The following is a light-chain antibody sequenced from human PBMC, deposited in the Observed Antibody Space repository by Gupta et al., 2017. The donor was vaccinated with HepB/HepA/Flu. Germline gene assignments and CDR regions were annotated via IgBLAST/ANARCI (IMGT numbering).Light chain of an antibody. CDR2: AVH. CDR1: SSDIGDYSH. CDR3: SSFSRVSTVL. J-gene: IGLJ2*01. V-gene: IGLV2-14*03. Sequence: QSALTQPASVSGSPGQSITISCSGASSDIGDYSHVSWFQQHPGKGPKLIIYAVHNRPSGVSYRFSGSKSGNTASLTISGPQADDEATYYCSSFSRVSTVLFGGGTKLTVL.